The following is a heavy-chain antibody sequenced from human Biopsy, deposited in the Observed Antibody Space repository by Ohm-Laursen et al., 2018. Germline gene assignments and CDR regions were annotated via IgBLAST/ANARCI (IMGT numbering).Heavy chain of an antibody. V-gene: IGHV1-69*06. CDR2: NIPILGTG. Sequence: GASVKASCNVPRGTFSNYGVNWVRQAPGQGLEWLGGNIPILGTGNYAQKFQDRVTVAADTSTSTASMELRSLRSDDTAVYYCATKLTGYFHHWGQGTLVIVSS. J-gene: IGHJ1*01. D-gene: IGHD3-9*01. CDR1: RGTFSNYG. CDR3: ATKLTGYFHH.